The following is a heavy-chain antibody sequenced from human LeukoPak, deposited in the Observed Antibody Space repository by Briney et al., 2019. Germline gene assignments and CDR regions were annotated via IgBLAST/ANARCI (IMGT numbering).Heavy chain of an antibody. Sequence: GGSLRLSCAVSGFTFSSYRMSWVRQAPGKGLEWVXXISWNSGTIGYADSVKGRFTTSRDNAKNSLYLQMNSLRAEDTALYYCAKSPIRGWYGSAFDIWGQGTMVTVSS. J-gene: IGHJ3*02. V-gene: IGHV3-9*01. CDR1: GFTFSSYR. D-gene: IGHD6-19*01. CDR3: AKSPIRGWYGSAFDI. CDR2: ISWNSGTI.